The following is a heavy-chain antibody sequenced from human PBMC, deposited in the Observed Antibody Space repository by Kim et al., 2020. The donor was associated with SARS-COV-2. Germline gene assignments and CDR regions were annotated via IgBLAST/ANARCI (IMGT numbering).Heavy chain of an antibody. V-gene: IGHV3-53*04. CDR1: GFTVSSNY. CDR2: IYSGGST. J-gene: IGHJ6*02. Sequence: GGSLRLSCAASGFTVSSNYMSWVRQAPGKGLEWVSVIYSGGSTYYADSVKGRFTISRHNSKNTLYLQMNSLRAEDTAVYYCARISGSYFGYYYYGMDVWGQGTTVTVSS. D-gene: IGHD3-10*01. CDR3: ARISGSYFGYYYYGMDV.